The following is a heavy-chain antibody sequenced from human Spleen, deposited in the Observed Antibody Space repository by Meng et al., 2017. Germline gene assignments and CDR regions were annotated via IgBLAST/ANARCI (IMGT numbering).Heavy chain of an antibody. D-gene: IGHD3-22*01. V-gene: IGHV3-30*04. CDR3: ARIFYYYGRVYSGSDLCYFDY. Sequence: GESLKISCAASGFTFSRYAMHWVRQAPDKGLEGVAVIYADGSKKYYAESVKGRFTISRDNSKNTMYLQMNSLRAEDTAVFYCARIFYYYGRVYSGSDLCYFDYWGQGTLVTVSS. CDR2: IYADGSKK. CDR1: GFTFSRYA. J-gene: IGHJ4*02.